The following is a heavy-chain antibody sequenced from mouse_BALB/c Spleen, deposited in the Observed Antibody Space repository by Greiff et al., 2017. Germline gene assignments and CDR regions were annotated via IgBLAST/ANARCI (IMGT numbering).Heavy chain of an antibody. V-gene: IGHV6-6*02. J-gene: IGHJ4*01. CDR2: IRLKSNNYAT. Sequence: EVKLVESGGGLVQPGGSMKLSCVASGFTFSNYWMNWVRQSPEKGLEWVAEIRLKSNNYATHYAESVKGRFTISRDDSKSSVYLQMNNLRAEDTGIYYCTRRDYDGYYYAMDYWGQGTSVTVSS. D-gene: IGHD2-4*01. CDR1: GFTFSNYW. CDR3: TRRDYDGYYYAMDY.